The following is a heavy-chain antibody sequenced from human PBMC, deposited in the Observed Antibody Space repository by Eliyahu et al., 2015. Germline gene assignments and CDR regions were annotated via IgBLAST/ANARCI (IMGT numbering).Heavy chain of an antibody. CDR3: AKKADYGGNSEDDY. CDR1: GFXFSSYA. Sequence: EVQLLESGGGLVQPGGSLXXSCPASGFXFSSYAMXWVRQAPGKGLXWVSAISGSGGSTYYADSVKGRFTISRDNSKNTLYLQMNSLRAEDTAVYYCAKKADYGGNSEDDYWGQGTLVTVSS. D-gene: IGHD4-23*01. CDR2: ISGSGGST. V-gene: IGHV3-23*01. J-gene: IGHJ4*02.